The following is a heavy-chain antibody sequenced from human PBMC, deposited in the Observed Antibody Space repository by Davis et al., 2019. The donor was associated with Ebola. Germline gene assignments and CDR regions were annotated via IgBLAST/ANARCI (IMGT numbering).Heavy chain of an antibody. CDR2: ISWDGVRT. D-gene: IGHD3-9*01. J-gene: IGHJ4*02. Sequence: PGGSLRLSCAASGFAFDDYNMHWVRQGPGKGLEWVSLISWDGVRTYYADSVKGRFTISRDNAKNSLYLQMNSLRAEDTAVYYCARPHGYRDWLDYWGQGTLVTVSS. CDR3: ARPHGYRDWLDY. V-gene: IGHV3-43*01. CDR1: GFAFDDYN.